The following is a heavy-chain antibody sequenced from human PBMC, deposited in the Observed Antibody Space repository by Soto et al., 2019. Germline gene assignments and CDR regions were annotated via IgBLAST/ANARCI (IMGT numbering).Heavy chain of an antibody. Sequence: GASVKVSCKASGYTFTGYYMHWVRQAPGQGLEWMGWINPNSGGTNYAQKFQGWVTMTRDTSISTAYMELSRLRSDDTAVYYCARDLRECSGYDCDYYYYGMDVWGQGTTVTVSS. CDR2: INPNSGGT. D-gene: IGHD5-12*01. CDR3: ARDLRECSGYDCDYYYYGMDV. V-gene: IGHV1-2*04. CDR1: GYTFTGYY. J-gene: IGHJ6*02.